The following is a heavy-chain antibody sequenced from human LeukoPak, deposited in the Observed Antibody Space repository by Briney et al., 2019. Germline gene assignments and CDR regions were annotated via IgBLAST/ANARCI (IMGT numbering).Heavy chain of an antibody. D-gene: IGHD1-26*01. CDR3: ARDQSIRGPTTFDY. CDR1: GFTFSSST. J-gene: IGHJ4*02. CDR2: ISGNSDYI. V-gene: IGHV3-21*01. Sequence: PGGSLRLSCAASGFTFSSSTMSWFRLAPGKGLEWVSSISGNSDYIYYADSVKGRFTISRDNAKNSLYLQMNSLTAEDTAVYYCARDQSIRGPTTFDYWGQGTLVTVSP.